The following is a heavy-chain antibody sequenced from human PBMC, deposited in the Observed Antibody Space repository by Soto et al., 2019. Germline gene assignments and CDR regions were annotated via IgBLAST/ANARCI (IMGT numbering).Heavy chain of an antibody. D-gene: IGHD3-10*01. CDR2: IYYSANT. Sequence: QVQLQESGPGLVKPSQTLSLTCSVSGGSISSGGYYWSWIRQPPGKGLEWIGYIYYSANTHYNPSLKGRVYISADTSKNQFSLNLSSVTAADTAVYYCARSGGNSYYSGMDVWGQGTTVTVSS. V-gene: IGHV4-31*02. CDR1: GGSISSGGYY. CDR3: ARSGGNSYYSGMDV. J-gene: IGHJ6*02.